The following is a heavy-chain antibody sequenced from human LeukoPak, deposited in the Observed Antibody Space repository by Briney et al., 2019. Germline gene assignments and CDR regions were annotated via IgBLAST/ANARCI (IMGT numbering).Heavy chain of an antibody. CDR2: IKQDGSEK. CDR1: GFTLNRSW. J-gene: IGHJ5*02. D-gene: IGHD1-7*01. CDR3: ARAGTYETTWYH. Sequence: PGGSLRLSCAAPGFTLNRSWMSWVRQAPGKGLDWVANIKQDGSEKYYVDSVKGRFTISRDNAKNSLYLQMNSLRAEDTALYYCARAGTYETTWYHWGQGTLVTVSS. V-gene: IGHV3-7*01.